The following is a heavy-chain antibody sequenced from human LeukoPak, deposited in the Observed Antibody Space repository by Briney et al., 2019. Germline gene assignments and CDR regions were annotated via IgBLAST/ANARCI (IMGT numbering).Heavy chain of an antibody. CDR1: GGSITSTNW. Sequence: SGTLSLTCGVSGGSITSTNWWSWVRQPPGQGLEWIGEVSLSGLTNYNPSLSSRIIMALDTSKNHLSLHLTSVTAADTAVHYCSRENGAFSPFGYWGQGYLVTVLS. V-gene: IGHV4-4*02. D-gene: IGHD2-8*01. CDR2: VSLSGLT. J-gene: IGHJ4*02. CDR3: SRENGAFSPFGY.